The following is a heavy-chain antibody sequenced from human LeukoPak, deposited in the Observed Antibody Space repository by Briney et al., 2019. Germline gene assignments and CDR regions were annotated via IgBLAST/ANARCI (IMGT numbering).Heavy chain of an antibody. Sequence: GGSLRLSCAASAITFRSFAMSWLRQAPGKGLEWVSAISGGGGGTYYADSVKGRFTISRDNSRNTLYLQMNSLRAEDTAVYYCAKEFTGWAFDIWGQGTMVTVSS. CDR3: AKEFTGWAFDI. CDR1: AITFRSFA. J-gene: IGHJ3*02. CDR2: ISGGGGGT. V-gene: IGHV3-23*01.